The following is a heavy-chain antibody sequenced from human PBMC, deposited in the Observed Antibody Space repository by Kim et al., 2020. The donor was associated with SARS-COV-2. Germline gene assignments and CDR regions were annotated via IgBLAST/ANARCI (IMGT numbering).Heavy chain of an antibody. CDR3: ARFPVGGYCSSTSCYAVFDY. CDR1: GFTFSSYS. J-gene: IGHJ4*02. V-gene: IGHV3-21*01. Sequence: GGSLRLSCAASGFTFSSYSMNWVRQAPGKGLEWVSSISSSSSYIYYADSVKGRFTISRDNAKNSLYLQMNSLRAEDTAVYYCARFPVGGYCSSTSCYAVFDYWGQGTLVTVSS. CDR2: ISSSSSYI. D-gene: IGHD2-2*01.